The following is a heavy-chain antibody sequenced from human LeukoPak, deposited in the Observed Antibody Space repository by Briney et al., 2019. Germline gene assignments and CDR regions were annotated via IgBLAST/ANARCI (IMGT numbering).Heavy chain of an antibody. V-gene: IGHV3-33*06. CDR1: GFTFSSYG. D-gene: IGHD3-22*01. J-gene: IGHJ3*02. CDR3: AKAHYYDSSGYAFDI. Sequence: GRSLRLSCAASGFTFSSYGMHWVRQAPGKGLEWVAVIWYDGSNKYYADSVKGRFTISRDNSKNTLYLQVNSLRAEDTAVYYCAKAHYYDSSGYAFDIWGQGTMVTVSS. CDR2: IWYDGSNK.